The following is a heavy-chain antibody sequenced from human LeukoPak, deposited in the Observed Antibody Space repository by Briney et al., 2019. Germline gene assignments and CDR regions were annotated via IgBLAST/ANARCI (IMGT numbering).Heavy chain of an antibody. CDR3: ATAVTSWFGESEVDY. V-gene: IGHV1-24*01. CDR2: FDPEDGET. Sequence: ASVKVSCKVSGYTLTELSMHWVRQAPGKGLEWMGGFDPEDGETIYAQKFQGRVTMTKDTSTDTAYMELSSLRSEDTAVYYCATAVTSWFGESEVDYWGQGTLVTVSS. D-gene: IGHD3-10*01. CDR1: GYTLTELS. J-gene: IGHJ4*02.